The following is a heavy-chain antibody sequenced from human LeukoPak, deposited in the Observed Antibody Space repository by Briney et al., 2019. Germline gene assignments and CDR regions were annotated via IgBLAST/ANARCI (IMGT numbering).Heavy chain of an antibody. D-gene: IGHD1-26*01. J-gene: IGHJ3*02. CDR3: AKERAGMGADAFDI. V-gene: IGHV3-30*18. Sequence: GGSLRLSCAASGFTFTNYGMHWVRQAPGKGLEWVAMISYDGSNEYYVDSVKGRFTISRDNSKNTLYLQMNSLRAEDTAVYYCAKERAGMGADAFDIWGQGTMVTVSS. CDR1: GFTFTNYG. CDR2: ISYDGSNE.